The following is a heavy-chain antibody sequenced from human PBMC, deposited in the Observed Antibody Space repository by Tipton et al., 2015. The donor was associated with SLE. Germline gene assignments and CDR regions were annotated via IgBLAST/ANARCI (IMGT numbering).Heavy chain of an antibody. CDR1: GYSISRGDY. J-gene: IGHJ3*01. V-gene: IGHV4-38-2*01. Sequence: TLSLTCAVSGYSISRGDYWGWIRQPPGKGLVWIGSIYHSGSYYNPSLKSRVTISVDTSKNQFSLKLSSVTAADTAVYYCARVSDDSSGGVLWGQGTIVTVSS. CDR3: ARVSDDSSGGVL. CDR2: IYHSGS. D-gene: IGHD3-22*01.